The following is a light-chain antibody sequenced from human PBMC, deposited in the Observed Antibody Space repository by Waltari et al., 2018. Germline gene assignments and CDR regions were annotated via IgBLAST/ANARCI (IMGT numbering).Light chain of an antibody. CDR1: QSVSDYY. CDR3: QQYGSSFPWT. J-gene: IGKJ1*01. V-gene: IGKV3-20*01. CDR2: SAY. Sequence: EIVLTQSPGTLSLSPGERVTLSCRASQSVSDYYLAWYQQKPGQAPRLLIYSAYNRAAGVPDRFSGSGSGTDFTLTISRLEPGDFAVYYCQQYGSSFPWTFGQGTKVEI.